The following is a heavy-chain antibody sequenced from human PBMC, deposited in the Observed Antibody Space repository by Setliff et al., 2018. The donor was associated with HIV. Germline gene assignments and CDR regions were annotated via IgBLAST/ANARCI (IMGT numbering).Heavy chain of an antibody. D-gene: IGHD3-9*01. V-gene: IGHV1-2*06. CDR1: GYMILGYK. CDR3: ARDGPTGWDAFDV. J-gene: IGHJ3*01. Sequence: ASVKVSCKAIGYMILGYKMSWVRQAPGQGLEWIGRISPDNGAAEYAPKFQGRVRMTLDTSISTAYLEIPSLRADDTAVYYCARDGPTGWDAFDVWGQGTMVTVSS. CDR2: ISPDNGAA.